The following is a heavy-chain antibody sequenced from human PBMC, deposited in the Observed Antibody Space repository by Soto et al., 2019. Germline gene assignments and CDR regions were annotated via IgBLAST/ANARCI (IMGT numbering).Heavy chain of an antibody. CDR3: ASDPDAVGGAYGVDV. CDR1: EFTFGDYG. CDR2: IRSKAYGETT. Sequence: PVGSLRLSCTGSEFTFGDYGVNWFRQTPGKGLEWVGRIRSKAYGETTAYAESVKGRLSISREDSKSIAYLQMNSLKTDDTAVYYCASDPDAVGGAYGVDVWGQGTWVTVSS. D-gene: IGHD2-15*01. V-gene: IGHV3-49*03. J-gene: IGHJ6*02.